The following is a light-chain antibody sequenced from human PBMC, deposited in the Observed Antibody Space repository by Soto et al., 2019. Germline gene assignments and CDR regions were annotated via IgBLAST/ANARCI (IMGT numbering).Light chain of an antibody. CDR1: QSVSGSS. V-gene: IGKV3-20*01. Sequence: EIVLTQSPGTLSLSPGERATLSCRASQSVSGSSLAWYQHIPGQPPRLLIYGASSRATGIPDRFSGSGSGTDFTLTISRLEPEDFAVYYCQQYGSSPMYTFGQGTKLEIK. CDR3: QQYGSSPMYT. CDR2: GAS. J-gene: IGKJ2*01.